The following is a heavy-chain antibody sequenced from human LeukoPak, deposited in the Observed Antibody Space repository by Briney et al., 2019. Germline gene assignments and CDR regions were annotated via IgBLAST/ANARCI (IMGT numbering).Heavy chain of an antibody. D-gene: IGHD3-3*01. CDR2: IKQDGNEK. J-gene: IGHJ3*02. V-gene: IGHV3-7*01. Sequence: GGSLRLSCAASGFTFSSYWMNWVRQAPGKGLEWVTNIKQDGNEKYYVDSVKGRFTISRDNTKNSLYVQMNSLRVEDTAVYYCAKPITVSGATDAFDIWGQGTMVTVSS. CDR3: AKPITVSGATDAFDI. CDR1: GFTFSSYW.